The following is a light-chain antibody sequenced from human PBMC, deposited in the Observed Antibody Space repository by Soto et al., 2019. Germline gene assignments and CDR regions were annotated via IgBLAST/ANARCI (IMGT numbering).Light chain of an antibody. Sequence: DIQMTQYPSSLSASVGDRITITCRASQSISSFLNWYQQKPGKAPKLLIYEASSLQSGVPSRFSGSGSGTDFTLTIISLQPEDFATYDCQQSYRPPITFGQGTRLEIK. V-gene: IGKV1-39*01. CDR3: QQSYRPPIT. CDR2: EAS. J-gene: IGKJ5*01. CDR1: QSISSF.